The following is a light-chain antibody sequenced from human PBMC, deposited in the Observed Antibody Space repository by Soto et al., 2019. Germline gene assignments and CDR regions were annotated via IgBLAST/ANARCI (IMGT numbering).Light chain of an antibody. J-gene: IGKJ4*01. CDR3: QQLNDYPLT. V-gene: IGKV1-9*01. Sequence: DIQLTQSPSFLSTSVGDRVTITCRASQDISSYLAWYQQKPGKAPKLLIYVASTLQSGVPSRFSGSGSGTEFTLTISSLQPEEFATYYCQQLNDYPLTFGGGTKVEIK. CDR2: VAS. CDR1: QDISSY.